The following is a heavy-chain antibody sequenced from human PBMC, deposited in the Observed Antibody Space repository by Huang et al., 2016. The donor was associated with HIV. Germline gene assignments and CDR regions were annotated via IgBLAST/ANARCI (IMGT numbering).Heavy chain of an antibody. D-gene: IGHD6-19*01. V-gene: IGHV3-23*01. CDR2: IRGSDNTT. CDR1: GFSFSSYT. Sequence: EVKLLESGGGLVQPGGSLRLSCAASGFSFSSYTMTWVRQAPGKVLEWVSSIRGSDNTTCYGDSVKGRFTISRDNSKNTLYLQMKSLRVDDTAVYYCAKDRVAGTGHCFDPWGQGTLVTVSS. J-gene: IGHJ5*02. CDR3: AKDRVAGTGHCFDP.